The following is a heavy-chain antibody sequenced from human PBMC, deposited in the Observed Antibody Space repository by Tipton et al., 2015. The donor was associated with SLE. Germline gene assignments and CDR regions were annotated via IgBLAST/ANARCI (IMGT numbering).Heavy chain of an antibody. CDR2: SHYNEGS. J-gene: IGHJ4*02. CDR1: GGSISSNNYY. CDR3: AREFTNTESLSTGLLTDS. D-gene: IGHD2-8*02. V-gene: IGHV4-39*07. Sequence: LRLSCTVSGGSISSNNYYWGWIRQPPGRGLEWIGSSHYNEGSSQRPSLRSRVTISVDTSKNQFSLRLNSVTAADTAVYYCAREFTNTESLSTGLLTDSWGQGILVTVSS.